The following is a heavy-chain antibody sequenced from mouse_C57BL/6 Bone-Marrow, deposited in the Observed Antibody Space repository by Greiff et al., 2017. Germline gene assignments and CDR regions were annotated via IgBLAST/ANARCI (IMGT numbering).Heavy chain of an antibody. CDR1: GYTFTDYE. CDR3: TSPDWYFDF. CDR2: IDPETGGT. V-gene: IGHV1-15*01. Sequence: QVQLQQSGAELVRPGASVTLSCKASGYTFTDYEMHWVKQTHVHGLEWIGAIDPETGGTAYNQKFKGKAILTADKSSSTAYMELRSLTSEDSAVYYCTSPDWYFDFWGTGTTVTVSS. J-gene: IGHJ1*03.